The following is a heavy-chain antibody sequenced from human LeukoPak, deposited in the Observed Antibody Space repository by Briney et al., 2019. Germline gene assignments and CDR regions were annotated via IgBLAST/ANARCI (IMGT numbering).Heavy chain of an antibody. J-gene: IGHJ4*02. Sequence: GGSLRLSCAASGFTFSSYAMSWVRQAPGKGLEWVSAISGSGGSTYYADSVKGRFTISRDNAKNSLYLQMNSLRAEDTAVYYCARDSVVTAPPLDYWGQGTLVTVSS. CDR1: GFTFSSYA. D-gene: IGHD2-21*02. CDR2: ISGSGGST. CDR3: ARDSVVTAPPLDY. V-gene: IGHV3-23*01.